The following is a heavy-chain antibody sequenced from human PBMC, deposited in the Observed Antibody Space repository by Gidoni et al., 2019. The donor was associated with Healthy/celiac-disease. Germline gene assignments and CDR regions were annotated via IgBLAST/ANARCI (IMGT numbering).Heavy chain of an antibody. J-gene: IGHJ4*02. V-gene: IGHV4-59*01. D-gene: IGHD3-22*01. CDR2: IYYSGST. CDR3: AGLPYYYDSSGYPY. Sequence: QVQLQESGPGLVKPSETLSLTCTVPGGSISSYYWSWIRQPPGKGLEWIGYIYYSGSTNYNPSLKSRVTISVDTSKNQFSLKLSSVTAADTAVYYCAGLPYYYDSSGYPYWGQGTLVTVSS. CDR1: GGSISSYY.